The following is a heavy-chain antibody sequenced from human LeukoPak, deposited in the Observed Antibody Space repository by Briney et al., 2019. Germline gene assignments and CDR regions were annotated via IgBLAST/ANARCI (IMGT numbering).Heavy chain of an antibody. CDR1: GYSFTSYW. CDR2: IYPGDSDT. Sequence: VESLKISCKGSGYSFTSYWMGWVRQLPGEGLEWMGIIYPGDSDTSTSPSLQGQVSISADKSISTAYLQWSSMKASDTAMYYCARHSPDLNYWGQGTLVTVYS. CDR3: ARHSPDLNY. J-gene: IGHJ4*02. V-gene: IGHV5-51*01.